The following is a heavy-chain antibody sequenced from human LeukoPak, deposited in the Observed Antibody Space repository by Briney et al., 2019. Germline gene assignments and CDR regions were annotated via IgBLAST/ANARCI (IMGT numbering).Heavy chain of an antibody. CDR3: ARGEQLLSRGSYYYYSMDV. J-gene: IGHJ6*02. CDR1: GYTFTSYY. V-gene: IGHV1-46*01. Sequence: ASVTVSCKASGYTFTSYYMHRVRRAPGQGLDWVGIINPSAGSTTYAQKFQGRVTMTRDTSTSTVYMELSSLRSEDTAVYYCARGEQLLSRGSYYYYSMDVWGQGTTVTVSS. CDR2: INPSAGST. D-gene: IGHD3-16*01.